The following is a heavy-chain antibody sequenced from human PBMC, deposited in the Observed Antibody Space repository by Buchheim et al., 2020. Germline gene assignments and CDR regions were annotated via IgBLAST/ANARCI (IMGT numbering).Heavy chain of an antibody. CDR2: INSSSSTI. Sequence: VQLVESGGGVVQPGRSLRLSCAASGFTFSSYSMNWVRQAPGKGLEWVSYINSSSSTIYYADSVKGRFTISRDNAKNSLYLQMNSLRDEDTAVYYCARSYCSGGSCYLPFDYWGQGTL. CDR3: ARSYCSGGSCYLPFDY. J-gene: IGHJ4*02. V-gene: IGHV3-48*02. CDR1: GFTFSSYS. D-gene: IGHD2-15*01.